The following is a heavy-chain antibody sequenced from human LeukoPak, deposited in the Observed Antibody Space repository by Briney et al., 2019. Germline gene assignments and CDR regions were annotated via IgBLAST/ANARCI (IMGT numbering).Heavy chain of an antibody. CDR2: INPNSGGT. D-gene: IGHD4-17*01. V-gene: IGHV1-2*06. J-gene: IGHJ4*02. Sequence: ASVKVSCKASGYTFTGYYMHWVRQAPGQGLEWMGRINPNSGGTNYAQKFQGRATMTRDTSISTAYMELSRLRSDDTAVYYCARDYGDRDNYFDYWGQGTLVTVSS. CDR3: ARDYGDRDNYFDY. CDR1: GYTFTGYY.